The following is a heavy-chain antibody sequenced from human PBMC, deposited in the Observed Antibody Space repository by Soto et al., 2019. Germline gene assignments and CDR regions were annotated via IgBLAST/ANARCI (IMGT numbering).Heavy chain of an antibody. V-gene: IGHV4-34*01. Sequence: PSETLSLTCAVYGGSFSGYSWSLIRQPPEKGLEWIGEISHSGSTNYNPSLKSRVTISVDTSKNQFSLKLTSVTAADTAVYYCARGQKGYSSSWYVDWGQGTLVTVSS. CDR2: ISHSGST. CDR1: GGSFSGYS. J-gene: IGHJ4*02. D-gene: IGHD6-13*01. CDR3: ARGQKGYSSSWYVD.